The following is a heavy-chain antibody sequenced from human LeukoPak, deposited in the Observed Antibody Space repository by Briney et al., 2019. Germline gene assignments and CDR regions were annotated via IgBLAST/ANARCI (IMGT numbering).Heavy chain of an antibody. V-gene: IGHV3-33*01. CDR1: GFTFSSYG. CDR2: IWYDGSNK. Sequence: GGSLRLSCAASGFTFSSYGMHWVRQAPGKGLEWVAVIWYDGSNKYYADFVKGRFTISRDNSKNTLHLQMNSLRAEDTAVYYNYHYGMDIWGQGTTVAVSS. D-gene: IGHD1-7*01. CDR3: YHYGMDI. J-gene: IGHJ6*02.